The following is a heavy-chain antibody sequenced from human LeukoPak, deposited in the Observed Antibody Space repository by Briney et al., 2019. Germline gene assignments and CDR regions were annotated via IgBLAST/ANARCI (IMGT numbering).Heavy chain of an antibody. J-gene: IGHJ4*02. CDR2: IIPIFGTA. V-gene: IGHV1-69*05. Sequence: ASVKISCKASGGTFSSYAISWVRQAPGQGLEWMGGIIPIFGTANYAQKFQGRVTIATDESTSTAYMELSSLRSEDTAVYYCARDFYDFWSTYYDYWGQGTLVTVSS. D-gene: IGHD3-3*01. CDR1: GGTFSSYA. CDR3: ARDFYDFWSTYYDY.